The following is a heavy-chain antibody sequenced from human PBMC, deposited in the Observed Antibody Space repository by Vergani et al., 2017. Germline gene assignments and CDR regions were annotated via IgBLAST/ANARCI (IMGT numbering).Heavy chain of an antibody. D-gene: IGHD3-22*01. V-gene: IGHV5-51*01. Sequence: EVQLVQSGAEVKKPGESLKISCKGSGYSFTSYWIGWVRQMPGKGLEWMGIIYPGDSDTRYSPSFQGQVTISADKSISTAYLQWGSLKASDTAMYYCARPDYYDGSGYSPAGYWGQGTLVTVSS. CDR3: ARPDYYDGSGYSPAGY. CDR2: IYPGDSDT. J-gene: IGHJ4*02. CDR1: GYSFTSYW.